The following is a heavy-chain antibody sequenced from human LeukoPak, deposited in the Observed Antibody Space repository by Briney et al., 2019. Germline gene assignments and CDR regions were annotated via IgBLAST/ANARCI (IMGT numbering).Heavy chain of an antibody. CDR1: GLTFDDYA. Sequence: GGSLRLSCAASGLTFDDYAMHWVRQAPGKGLEWVSGISWNSGSIGYADSVKGRFTISRGNAKNSLYLQMNSLRAEDTALYYCAKSPRYYDFWSGYPYFDYWGQGTLVTVSS. D-gene: IGHD3-3*01. CDR2: ISWNSGSI. V-gene: IGHV3-9*01. J-gene: IGHJ4*02. CDR3: AKSPRYYDFWSGYPYFDY.